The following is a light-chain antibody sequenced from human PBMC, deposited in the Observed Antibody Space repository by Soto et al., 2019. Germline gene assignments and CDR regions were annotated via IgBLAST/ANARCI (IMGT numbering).Light chain of an antibody. Sequence: RLTQSPSTLSASVGDTVTISCRASQDISTYLAWYQQKPGKAPTLLIFGASSLHNGVPPRFAGSGSGAEFSVHINRLQPADFETYYYQHYSFSSSPFGQGTRV. CDR1: QDISTY. CDR2: GAS. CDR3: QHYSFSSSP. V-gene: IGKV1-5*01. J-gene: IGKJ5*01.